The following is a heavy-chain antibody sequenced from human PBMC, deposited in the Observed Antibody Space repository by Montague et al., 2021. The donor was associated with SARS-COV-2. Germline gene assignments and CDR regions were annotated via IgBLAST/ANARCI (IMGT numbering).Heavy chain of an antibody. CDR3: ARISGITSWCNDY. D-gene: IGHD1-14*01. CDR2: IYYTGST. CDR1: GGSVSSGSYY. V-gene: IGHV4-61*01. J-gene: IGHJ4*02. Sequence: SETRSLTCTVYGGSVSSGSYYWSWIRQPPGKGLQSIGYIYYTGSTNYNPSLQSRVTISVDSSKNQLSVRLSSVTAADTAVYYSARISGITSWCNDYWGQGTLVTVSS.